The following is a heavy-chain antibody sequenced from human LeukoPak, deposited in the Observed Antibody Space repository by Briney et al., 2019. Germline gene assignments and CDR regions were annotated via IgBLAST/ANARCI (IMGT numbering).Heavy chain of an antibody. CDR1: GFTFDDYG. CDR2: INWNGGST. Sequence: PGGSLRLSCAASGFTFDDYGMSWVRQAPGKGLEWVSGINWNGGSTGYADSVKGRFTISRDNAKNSLYLQMNSLRAEDTALYHCAREITMVQGARLNDAFDIWGQGTMVTVSS. J-gene: IGHJ3*02. V-gene: IGHV3-20*01. CDR3: AREITMVQGARLNDAFDI. D-gene: IGHD3-10*01.